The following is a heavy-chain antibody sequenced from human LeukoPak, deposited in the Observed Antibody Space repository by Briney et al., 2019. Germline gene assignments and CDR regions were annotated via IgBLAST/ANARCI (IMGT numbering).Heavy chain of an antibody. Sequence: ASVKVSCKASGYSFTTYYMHWVRQAPGQGLEWMGIINPSGGSTTYAQKFQGRVTMTRDTSTSTFYMELSSLRSEDTAVYYCATASYTAMVSHFVSWGQGTLVTVSS. D-gene: IGHD5-18*01. V-gene: IGHV1-46*01. CDR3: ATASYTAMVSHFVS. CDR1: GYSFTTYY. CDR2: INPSGGST. J-gene: IGHJ4*02.